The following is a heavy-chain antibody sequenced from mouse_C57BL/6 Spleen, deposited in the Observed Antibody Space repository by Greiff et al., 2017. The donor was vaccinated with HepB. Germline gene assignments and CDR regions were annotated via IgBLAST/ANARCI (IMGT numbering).Heavy chain of an antibody. CDR3: ARSNPYYSGSSYFDY. J-gene: IGHJ2*01. Sequence: QVQLQQSGPELVKPGASVKISCKASGYAFSSSWMNWVKQRPGKGLEWIGRIYPGDGDTNYNGKFKGKATLTADKSSSTAYMQLSSLTSEDSAVYFCARSNPYYSGSSYFDYWGQGTTLTVSS. CDR2: IYPGDGDT. D-gene: IGHD1-1*01. V-gene: IGHV1-82*01. CDR1: GYAFSSSW.